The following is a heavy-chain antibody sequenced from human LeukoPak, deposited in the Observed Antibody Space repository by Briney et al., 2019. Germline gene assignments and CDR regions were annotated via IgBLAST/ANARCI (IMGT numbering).Heavy chain of an antibody. V-gene: IGHV3-23*01. CDR2: ISGSGGST. J-gene: IGHJ4*02. Sequence: GGSLRLSCAASGFTFDDYAMHWVRQAPGKGLEWVSAISGSGGSTYYADSVKGRFTISRDNSKNTLYLQMNSLRAEDTAVYYCAKENCSGGSCYSVYWGQGTLVTVSS. CDR3: AKENCSGGSCYSVY. D-gene: IGHD2-15*01. CDR1: GFTFDDYA.